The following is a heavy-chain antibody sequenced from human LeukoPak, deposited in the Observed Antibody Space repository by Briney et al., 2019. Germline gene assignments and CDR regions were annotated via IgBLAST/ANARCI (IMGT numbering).Heavy chain of an antibody. CDR2: IYYSGST. Sequence: SETLSLTCTVSGGSISSYYWSWIRQPPGKGLEWIGYIYYSGSTNYNPSLKSRVTISVGTSKNQFSLKLSSVTAADTAVYYCARVAGSGSYYNGIDYWGQGTLVTVSS. D-gene: IGHD3-10*01. CDR3: ARVAGSGSYYNGIDY. CDR1: GGSISSYY. J-gene: IGHJ4*02. V-gene: IGHV4-59*01.